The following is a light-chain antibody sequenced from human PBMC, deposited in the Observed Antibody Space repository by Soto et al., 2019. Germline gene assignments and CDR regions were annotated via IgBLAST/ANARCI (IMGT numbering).Light chain of an antibody. Sequence: EVVMTQSPATLSVSPAERATLSCRASQSVSSNLAWYQQKPGQAPRLLIYGASTRATGIPDRVSGSGSGTDFTLTISRLEPEDFAVYYCQQYARPPFAFGQGTKVDI. CDR2: GAS. V-gene: IGKV3-20*01. J-gene: IGKJ2*01. CDR1: QSVSSN. CDR3: QQYARPPFA.